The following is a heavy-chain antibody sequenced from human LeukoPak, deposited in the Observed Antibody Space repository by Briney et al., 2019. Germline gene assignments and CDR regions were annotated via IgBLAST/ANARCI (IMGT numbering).Heavy chain of an antibody. J-gene: IGHJ3*02. CDR1: GGSISSYY. D-gene: IGHD4-23*01. CDR2: IYYSGST. CDR3: AKNDYGGLDAFDI. V-gene: IGHV4-59*01. Sequence: SETLSLTCTVSGGSISSYYWSWTRQPPGKGLEWIGYIYYSGSTNYNPSLKSRVTISVDTSKNQFSLKLSSVTAADTAVYYCAKNDYGGLDAFDIWGQGTMVTVSS.